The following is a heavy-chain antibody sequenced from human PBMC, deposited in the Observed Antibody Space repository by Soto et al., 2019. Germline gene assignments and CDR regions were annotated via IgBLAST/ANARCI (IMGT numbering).Heavy chain of an antibody. J-gene: IGHJ6*02. CDR2: MTGSGGDT. Sequence: PAGSLDLSCSSSGFHFISYAMSGLRPATGNGLEWVSSMTGSGGDTYYADLVRGRFAIHRDNSKNPVYLQKKSLRDEDTAVYYCAKVNTIFGVQSFFYGMDVWGQGTTV. D-gene: IGHD3-3*01. CDR3: AKVNTIFGVQSFFYGMDV. V-gene: IGHV3-23*01. CDR1: GFHFISYA.